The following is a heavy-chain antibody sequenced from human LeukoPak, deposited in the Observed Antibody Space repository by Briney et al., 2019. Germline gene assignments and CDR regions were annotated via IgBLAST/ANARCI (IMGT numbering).Heavy chain of an antibody. CDR2: ISGYNGKT. Sequence: ASVKVSCKTSGYIFINYGITWVRQAPGQGLEWMGWISGYNGKTNYAQKFQDRVTMTTDTSTSTAFMELRGLRSDDTAVYYCARAYHSDRQAYSSGWYSDYWGQGTLVSVSS. CDR1: GYIFINYG. V-gene: IGHV1-18*01. CDR3: ARAYHSDRQAYSSGWYSDY. D-gene: IGHD6-19*01. J-gene: IGHJ4*02.